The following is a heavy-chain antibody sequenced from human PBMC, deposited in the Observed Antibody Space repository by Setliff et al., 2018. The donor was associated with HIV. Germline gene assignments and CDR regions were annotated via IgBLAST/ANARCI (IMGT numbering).Heavy chain of an antibody. Sequence: SLRLSCTPSGFTFGDYAMNWVRQAPGKGLEWVGLIRTKAYGGTTEYAASVKGRFTISRDDSKSIAYLQMNSLKTEDTAVYYCTRDRYSSGWYGMDVWGQGTTVTVS. CDR1: GFTFGDYA. CDR3: TRDRYSSGWYGMDV. D-gene: IGHD6-19*01. J-gene: IGHJ6*02. CDR2: IRTKAYGGTT. V-gene: IGHV3-49*04.